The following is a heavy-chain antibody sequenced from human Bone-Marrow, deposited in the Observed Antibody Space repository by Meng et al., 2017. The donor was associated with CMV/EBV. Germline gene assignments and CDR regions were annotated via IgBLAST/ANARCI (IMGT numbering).Heavy chain of an antibody. J-gene: IGHJ6*02. CDR2: IGTAGDT. Sequence: GESLKISCAASGFTFSSYDMHWVRQATGKGLEWVSAIGTAGDTYYPGSVKGRFTISRENAKNSLYLQMNSLRAGDTAVYYCARGPRSGWPYYYYYGMDVWGQGTTVTFSS. CDR1: GFTFSSYD. D-gene: IGHD6-19*01. V-gene: IGHV3-13*01. CDR3: ARGPRSGWPYYYYYGMDV.